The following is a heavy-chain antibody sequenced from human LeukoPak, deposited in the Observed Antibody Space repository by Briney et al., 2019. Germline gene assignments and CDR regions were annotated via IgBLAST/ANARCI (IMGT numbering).Heavy chain of an antibody. CDR1: GYTFTSYG. D-gene: IGHD1-1*01. J-gene: IGHJ3*02. CDR3: ARRLERHPYDAFDI. Sequence: ASVKVSCKASGYTFTSYGISWVRQAPGQGLEWMGWISAYNGNTNYAQKLQGRVTMTTDTSTSTAYMELSSLRSEDTAVYYCARRLERHPYDAFDIWGQGTMVTVSS. CDR2: ISAYNGNT. V-gene: IGHV1-18*01.